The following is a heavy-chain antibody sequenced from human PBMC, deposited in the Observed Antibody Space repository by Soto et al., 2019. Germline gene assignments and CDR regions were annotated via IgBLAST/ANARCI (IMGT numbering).Heavy chain of an antibody. CDR1: GYTFSTSG. D-gene: IGHD3-16*01. CDR2: ISDHNGDT. V-gene: IGHV1-18*01. CDR3: ARWGNGTYASDS. J-gene: IGHJ4*02. Sequence: QVQLVQSGAEVKEPGASVKVSCKASGYTFSTSGITWVRQAPGQGLEWMGWISDHNGDTKYAQKLQGRVTMTTDTSTRTAYWGWRSLSSDAPAIYSVARWGNGTYASDSWGQGTLFPAPS.